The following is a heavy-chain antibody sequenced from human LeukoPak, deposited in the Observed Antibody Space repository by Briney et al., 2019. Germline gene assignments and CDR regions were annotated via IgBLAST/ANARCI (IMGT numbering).Heavy chain of an antibody. Sequence: PGGSLRLSCAASGFTFDDYAMHWVRQDPGKGLEWVSGISWNSGSIGYADSVEGRFTISRENAKNSLFLQMSSLRADDTAVYYCGRELDGSVDYWGQGTQVTVSS. CDR1: GFTFDDYA. J-gene: IGHJ4*02. V-gene: IGHV3-9*01. CDR2: ISWNSGSI. CDR3: GRELDGSVDY. D-gene: IGHD3-10*01.